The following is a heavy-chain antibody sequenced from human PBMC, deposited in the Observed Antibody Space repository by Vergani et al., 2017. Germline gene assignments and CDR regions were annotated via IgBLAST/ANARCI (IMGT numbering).Heavy chain of an antibody. CDR3: AKAGYVTSGSLQYTFYIDV. J-gene: IGHJ6*03. Sequence: QVQLSESGGGRVQPGRSLRLSCAASGFSFSSHAIHWVRQAPGKGLEWVAVISNDGSKKYYADSVKGRFTISRDNSKNTLHLQMNSLRTQDTAVYYCAKAGYVTSGSLQYTFYIDVWGKGTTVTVS. CDR1: GFSFSSHA. V-gene: IGHV3-30*18. CDR2: ISNDGSKK. D-gene: IGHD3-10*01.